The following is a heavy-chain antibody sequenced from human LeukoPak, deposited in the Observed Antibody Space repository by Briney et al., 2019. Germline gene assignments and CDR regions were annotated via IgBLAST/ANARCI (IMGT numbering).Heavy chain of an antibody. D-gene: IGHD1-26*01. V-gene: IGHV3-23*01. CDR1: GFTFSSYA. CDR2: ISGSGGST. Sequence: PGGSLRLSCAASGFTFSSYAMSWVRQAPGKGLEWVSAISGSGGSTYYADSVKGRFTISRDNSKNTLYLQMNSLRAEDTAVYYCAKDFAFIPRSRWELRGSSLDYWGQGTLVTVSS. J-gene: IGHJ4*02. CDR3: AKDFAFIPRSRWELRGSSLDY.